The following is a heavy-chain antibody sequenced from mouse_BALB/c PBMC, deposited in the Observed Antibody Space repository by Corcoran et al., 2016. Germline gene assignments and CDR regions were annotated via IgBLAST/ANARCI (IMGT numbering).Heavy chain of an antibody. D-gene: IGHD1-1*01. CDR2: INPYNGAT. J-gene: IGHJ2*01. V-gene: IGHV1-26*01. CDR1: GYSFTGYY. Sequence: EVQLQQSGPELVKPGASAKISCKASGYSFTGYYMHWVKQSHVKSLEWIGRINPYNGATSYNQNFKDKASLTVDKSSSTAYMELHSLTSEDSAVYYCARGALLRYFDYWGQGTTLTVSS. CDR3: ARGALLRYFDY.